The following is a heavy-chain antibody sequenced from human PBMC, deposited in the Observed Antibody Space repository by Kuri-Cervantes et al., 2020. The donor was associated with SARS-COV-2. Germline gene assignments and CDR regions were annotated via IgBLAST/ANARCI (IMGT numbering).Heavy chain of an antibody. Sequence: ASVKVSCKASGYTFTGYYMHWVRQAPGQGLEWRGWINPNSGGTNYAQKFQGWVTMTRDTSISTAYMELSRLRSDDTAVYYCARARPRGQDIVVVPAAQKDYYYGMDVWGQGTTVTVSS. V-gene: IGHV1-2*04. CDR3: ARARPRGQDIVVVPAAQKDYYYGMDV. D-gene: IGHD2-2*01. CDR2: INPNSGGT. J-gene: IGHJ6*02. CDR1: GYTFTGYY.